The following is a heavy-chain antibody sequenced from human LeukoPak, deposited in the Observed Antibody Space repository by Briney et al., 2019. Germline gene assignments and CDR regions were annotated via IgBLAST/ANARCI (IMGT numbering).Heavy chain of an antibody. V-gene: IGHV4-34*01. Sequence: SETLSLTCAVYGGSFSGYYWSWIRQPPGKGLEWIGEINHSGSTNYNPSLKSRVTISVGTSKNQFSLKLSSVTAADTAVYYCARATGLYYDYVWGSYRSPYYFDYWGQGTLVTVSS. CDR3: ARATGLYYDYVWGSYRSPYYFDY. CDR2: INHSGST. D-gene: IGHD3-16*02. J-gene: IGHJ4*02. CDR1: GGSFSGYY.